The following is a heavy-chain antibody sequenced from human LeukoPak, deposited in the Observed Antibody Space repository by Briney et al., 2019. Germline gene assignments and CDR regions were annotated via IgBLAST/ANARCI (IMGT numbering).Heavy chain of an antibody. CDR3: ARDSTTLDY. D-gene: IGHD1-1*01. J-gene: IGHJ4*02. V-gene: IGHV1-18*01. Sequence: ASVRVSCKASGYTFTSFGISWVRQAPGQGLESMGWISPYSGNTNCAQKLQGRVTVTTDTSTSTAYMELRSLRSDDTAVYYCARDSTTLDYWGQGTLVTVSS. CDR1: GYTFTSFG. CDR2: ISPYSGNT.